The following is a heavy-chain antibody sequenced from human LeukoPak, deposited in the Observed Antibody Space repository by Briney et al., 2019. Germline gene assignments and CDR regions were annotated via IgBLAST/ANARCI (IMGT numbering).Heavy chain of an antibody. V-gene: IGHV3-74*03. D-gene: IGHD3-22*01. J-gene: IGHJ4*02. CDR1: GFTFSGYW. CDR3: ARDPVYYDSRGYYSGGWYFDY. Sequence: HPGGSLRLSCAASGFTFSGYWMHWVRQAPGKGLVWVSRINSDGSSTTYADFVKGRFTISRDNAKNTLYLQMNSLRAEDTAVYYCARDPVYYDSRGYYSGGWYFDYWGQGTLVTVSS. CDR2: INSDGSST.